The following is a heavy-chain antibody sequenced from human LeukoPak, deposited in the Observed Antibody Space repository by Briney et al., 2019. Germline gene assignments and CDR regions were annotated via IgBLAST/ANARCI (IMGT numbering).Heavy chain of an antibody. CDR1: GFTVSSNY. CDR3: AKVRSIAAAEAIDY. CDR2: IKKDGTEK. D-gene: IGHD6-13*01. J-gene: IGHJ4*02. V-gene: IGHV3-7*03. Sequence: PGGSLRLSCAASGFTVSSNYMSWVRQAPGKGLEWVANIKKDGTEKYFVDSVKGRFTISRDNSRNTLYLQMNSLRAEDTAVYYCAKVRSIAAAEAIDYWGQGTLVTVSS.